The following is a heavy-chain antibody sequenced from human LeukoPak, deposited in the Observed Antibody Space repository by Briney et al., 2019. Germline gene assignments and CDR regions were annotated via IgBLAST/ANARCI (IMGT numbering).Heavy chain of an antibody. D-gene: IGHD1-14*01. CDR2: IKEDGSEK. V-gene: IGHV3-7*01. Sequence: GGSLRLSCTVSGFTFSNYWMTWVRQAPGKGLEWLANIKEDGSEKKYVGSVRGRFTISRDNAKNSLFLQMNSLRVEDTAVYYCARAQSAGLDVWGKGTTVTVSS. CDR3: ARAQSAGLDV. CDR1: GFTFSNYW. J-gene: IGHJ6*04.